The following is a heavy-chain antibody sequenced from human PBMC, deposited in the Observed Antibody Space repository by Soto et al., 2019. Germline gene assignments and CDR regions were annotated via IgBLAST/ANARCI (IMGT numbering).Heavy chain of an antibody. J-gene: IGHJ6*02. V-gene: IGHV3-30*18. CDR3: AKDIHLVHGQIGYYGMDV. CDR1: GLTFSSYG. D-gene: IGHD6-6*01. Sequence: QVQLVESGGGVVQPGRSLRLSCAASGLTFSSYGMHWVRQAPGKGLEWVAVISFDGSDKYYADSVKGRFTISRDNSKNTXXLQMNSLRPDDAAVYYCAKDIHLVHGQIGYYGMDVWGQGTTVTVSS. CDR2: ISFDGSDK.